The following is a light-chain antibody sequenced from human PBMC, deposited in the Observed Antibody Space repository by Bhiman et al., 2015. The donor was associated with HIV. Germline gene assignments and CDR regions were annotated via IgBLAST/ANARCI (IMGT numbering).Light chain of an antibody. J-gene: IGLJ1*01. CDR3: LSYDSSLNYYV. Sequence: QSVLTQPPSVSGAPGQRVTISCTGSSSNIGAGYEVHWYQQLPGAAPKLLIYGNNNRPSGVPDRFSGSKSGTAASLAISGLQAEDEADYYCLSYDSSLNYYVFGTGTKVTVL. CDR2: GNN. CDR1: SSNIGAGYE. V-gene: IGLV1-40*01.